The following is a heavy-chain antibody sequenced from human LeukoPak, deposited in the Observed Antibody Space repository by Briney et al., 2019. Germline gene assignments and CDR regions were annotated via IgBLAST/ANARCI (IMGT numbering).Heavy chain of an antibody. V-gene: IGHV4-38-2*01. CDR1: GYSISSGYY. CDR2: IYRRWNT. J-gene: IGHJ6*03. D-gene: IGHD3-16*01. CDR3: ARRRYYDYVWGSLATGYYYYMDV. Sequence: SETLSLTCAVSGYSISSGYYWGWIRQPPGKGLEWIATIYRRWNTYYNPSLKSRLTISIETSTNHFSLKLSSVTAADTAVYYCARRRYYDYVWGSLATGYYYYMDVWGKGTTVTVSS.